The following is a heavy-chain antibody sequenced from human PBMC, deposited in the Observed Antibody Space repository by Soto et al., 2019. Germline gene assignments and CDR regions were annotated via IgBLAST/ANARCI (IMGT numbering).Heavy chain of an antibody. V-gene: IGHV5-51*01. J-gene: IGHJ6*02. D-gene: IGHD3-10*02. CDR1: GYSFNIYW. CDR3: SSVRDSNGPGCGMDV. Sequence: RGESLKISCKASGYSFNIYWIGWVRQLPGKGLEWMGVVYPDDSDTVCSPSFQGQVTISVDKSISTAYLQWSSLKASDTAMYYCSSVRDSNGPGCGMDVWGQGTTVTVSS. CDR2: VYPDDSDT.